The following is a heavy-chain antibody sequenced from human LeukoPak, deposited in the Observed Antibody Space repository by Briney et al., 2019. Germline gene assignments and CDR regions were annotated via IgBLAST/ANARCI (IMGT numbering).Heavy chain of an antibody. CDR3: ARAVFYRGYFDWTTGPNIPFDP. D-gene: IGHD3-9*01. Sequence: GASVKVSYKASGYTFTSYAMHWVRQAPGQRLEWMGWINAGNGNTKYSQKFQGRVTITRDTSASTAYMELSSLRSEDTAVYYCARAVFYRGYFDWTTGPNIPFDPWGQGTLVTVSS. J-gene: IGHJ5*02. CDR2: INAGNGNT. CDR1: GYTFTSYA. V-gene: IGHV1-3*01.